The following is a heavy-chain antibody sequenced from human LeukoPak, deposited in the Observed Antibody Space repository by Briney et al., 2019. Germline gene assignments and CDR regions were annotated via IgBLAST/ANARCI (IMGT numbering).Heavy chain of an antibody. Sequence: SETLSLTCAISGGSFSGYFWSWIRQPPGKGLEWIGEINHRGNTDYNPSLESRVAISVDSSKSQFSLQLSSVTAADTAVYYCARESFHHDRAFDYWGQGSLVTVSS. J-gene: IGHJ4*02. V-gene: IGHV4-34*01. CDR3: ARESFHHDRAFDY. D-gene: IGHD1-14*01. CDR2: INHRGNT. CDR1: GGSFSGYF.